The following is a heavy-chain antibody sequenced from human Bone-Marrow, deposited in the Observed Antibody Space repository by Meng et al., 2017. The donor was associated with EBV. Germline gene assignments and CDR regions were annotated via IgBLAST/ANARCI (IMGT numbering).Heavy chain of an antibody. D-gene: IGHD1-26*01. CDR2: IYYSGST. Sequence: HVRLSEVGPVLVKPSATLSLTCTVSGGSISSYYWSWIRQPPGKGLEWIGYIYYSGSTNYNPSLKSRVTISVDTSKNQFSLKLSSVTAADTAVYYCARAYASGSYQGAFDPWGQGTLVTVSS. CDR1: GGSISSYY. V-gene: IGHV4-59*01. CDR3: ARAYASGSYQGAFDP. J-gene: IGHJ5*02.